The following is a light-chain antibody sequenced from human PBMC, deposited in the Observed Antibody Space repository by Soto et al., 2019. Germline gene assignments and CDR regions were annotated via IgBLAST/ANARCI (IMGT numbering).Light chain of an antibody. CDR3: QSYDSSLSAVV. CDR2: GNS. Sequence: QSVLTQSPSVSGAPGQRVTISCTGSSSNIGAGYDVHWYKQLPGTAPKLLIYGNSNRPSGVPDRFSGSASGTSASLAITGLQAEDEADYYCQSYDSSLSAVVIGGGTKLTVL. V-gene: IGLV1-40*01. CDR1: SSNIGAGYD. J-gene: IGLJ2*01.